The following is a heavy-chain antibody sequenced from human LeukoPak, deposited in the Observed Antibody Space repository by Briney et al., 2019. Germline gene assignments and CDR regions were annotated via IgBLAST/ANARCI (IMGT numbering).Heavy chain of an antibody. CDR1: GFTFSSYA. CDR3: ARGTSSSWYRSYYYYYMDV. Sequence: PGGSLRLSCAASGFTFSSYAMSWVRQAPGKGLEWVSYISSSGSTIYYADSVKGRFTISRDNAKNSLYLQMNSLRAEDTAVYYCARGTSSSWYRSYYYYYMDVWGKGTTVTISS. V-gene: IGHV3-48*03. D-gene: IGHD6-13*01. J-gene: IGHJ6*03. CDR2: ISSSGSTI.